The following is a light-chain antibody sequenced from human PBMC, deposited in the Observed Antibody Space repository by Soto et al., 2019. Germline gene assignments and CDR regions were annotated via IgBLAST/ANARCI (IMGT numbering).Light chain of an antibody. CDR3: SSSGGSPTYV. CDR2: EVN. Sequence: QSVLTQPASVSGSPGQSITISCTGTSSNVGSYRLVSWYQQHPGKAPKLMMFEVNKRPSGVSNRFSGSKSGNTASLTISVLKVEDEDDYYCSSSGGSPTYVFGTGTKVTVL. V-gene: IGLV2-23*02. J-gene: IGLJ1*01. CDR1: SSNVGSYRL.